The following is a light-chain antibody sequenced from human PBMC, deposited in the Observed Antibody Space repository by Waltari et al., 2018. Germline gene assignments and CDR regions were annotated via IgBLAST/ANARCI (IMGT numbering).Light chain of an antibody. J-gene: IGKJ2*01. Sequence: EIALTQSSVYLSVNSGEPASSSCRSSLSLLHSNKFNYLDWYLQKPGQSPQLLIYLGSNRASGVPDRFSGSGSGTDFTLNISRVEAEDVGVYYCMQALQTPRTFGQGTRLEIK. CDR1: LSLLHSNKFNY. CDR2: LGS. CDR3: MQALQTPRT. V-gene: IGKV2-28*01.